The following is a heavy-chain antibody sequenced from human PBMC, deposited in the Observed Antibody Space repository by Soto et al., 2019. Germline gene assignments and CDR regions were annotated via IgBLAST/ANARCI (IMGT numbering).Heavy chain of an antibody. D-gene: IGHD6-13*01. CDR2: IYYSGST. Sequence: SETLSLTCTVSGGSISSYYWSWIRQPPGKGLEWIGYIYYSGSTNYNPSLKSRVTISVDTSKNQFSLKLSSVTTADTAVYYCARDLGGSSSWYGDYYYYGMDVWGQGTTVTVSS. J-gene: IGHJ6*02. V-gene: IGHV4-59*01. CDR1: GGSISSYY. CDR3: ARDLGGSSSWYGDYYYYGMDV.